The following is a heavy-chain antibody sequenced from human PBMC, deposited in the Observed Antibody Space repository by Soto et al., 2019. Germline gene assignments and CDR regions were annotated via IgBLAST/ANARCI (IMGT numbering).Heavy chain of an antibody. J-gene: IGHJ6*02. CDR1: GYSFTSYW. CDR2: IYPGDSDT. V-gene: IGHV5-51*01. Sequence: PGESLKISCKGSGYSFTSYWIGWVRQMPGKGLEWMGIIYPGDSDTRYSPSFQGQVTIPADKSISTAYLQWSSLKASDTAMYYCARQTVVVPAAPYYYYGMDVWGQGTTVTVSS. D-gene: IGHD2-2*01. CDR3: ARQTVVVPAAPYYYYGMDV.